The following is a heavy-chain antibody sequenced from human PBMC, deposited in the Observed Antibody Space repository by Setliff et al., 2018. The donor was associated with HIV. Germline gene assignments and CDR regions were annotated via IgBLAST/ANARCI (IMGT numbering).Heavy chain of an antibody. V-gene: IGHV4-34*01. CDR3: ATSVKDVKVFGVVTQIFDK. CDR1: GGSFSGYY. D-gene: IGHD3-3*01. Sequence: SETLSLTCAVYGGSFSGYYWSWIRQPPGKGLEWIGEINHSGSTNYNPSLKSRVTISVDTSKNQFSLKLSSVTAADTAVYYCATSVKDVKVFGVVTQIFDKWGQGTLVTVSS. CDR2: INHSGST. J-gene: IGHJ4*02.